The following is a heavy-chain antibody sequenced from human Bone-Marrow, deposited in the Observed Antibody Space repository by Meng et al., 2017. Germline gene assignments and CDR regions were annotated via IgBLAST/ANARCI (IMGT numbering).Heavy chain of an antibody. CDR1: GASGGSGYW. J-gene: IGHJ4*02. CDR3: AASSGWYRIDS. D-gene: IGHD6-19*01. V-gene: IGHV4-4*02. Sequence: VQLQAQGPGLVKPSGTMFITCGVSGASGGSGYWWTWDRQPPGKGLEWIGEFHHSGTTNYNPSLRSRVTISVDTSKNQFSLRLTSVTAADTAVYYCAASSGWYRIDSWGQGTLVTVSS. CDR2: FHHSGTT.